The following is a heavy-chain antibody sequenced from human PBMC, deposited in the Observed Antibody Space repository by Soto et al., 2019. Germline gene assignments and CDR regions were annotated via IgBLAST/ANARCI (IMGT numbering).Heavy chain of an antibody. J-gene: IGHJ6*02. Sequence: SETLSLTCTVFGGSVSSDLYYWSWIRQPPGKGLEWIGCIDNSGSTKYNPSLKRRVTISVDTSKNEFSLKLSSVTAADTAVNYCAWLCGPYSYGPVWEMDVWGQATKVNV. D-gene: IGHD5-18*01. CDR2: IDNSGST. V-gene: IGHV4-61*01. CDR1: GGSVSSDLYY. CDR3: AWLCGPYSYGPVWEMDV.